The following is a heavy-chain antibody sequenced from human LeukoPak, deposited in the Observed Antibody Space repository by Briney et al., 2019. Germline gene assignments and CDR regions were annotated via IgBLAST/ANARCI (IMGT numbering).Heavy chain of an antibody. CDR3: AKDLRRARGGKMGASDI. CDR2: ISYDGSNK. V-gene: IGHV3-30*18. Sequence: PGGSLRLSCAASGFTFSSYGMHWVRQAPGKGLEWVAVISYDGSNKYYADSVKGRFTISRDNSKNTLYLQMNSLRAEDTAVYYCAKDLRRARGGKMGASDIWGQGTMVTVSS. J-gene: IGHJ3*02. CDR1: GFTFSSYG. D-gene: IGHD2-8*01.